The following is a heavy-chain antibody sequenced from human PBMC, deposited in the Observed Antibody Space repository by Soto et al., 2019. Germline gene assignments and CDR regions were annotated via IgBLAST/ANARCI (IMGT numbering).Heavy chain of an antibody. V-gene: IGHV4-59*12. J-gene: IGHJ6*03. Sequence: SETLSLTCTVSGGSISSYYWSWIRQPPGKGLEWIGYIYYSGSTNYNPSLKSRVTISVDTSKNQFSLKLSSVTAADTAVYYCARGLGCSSTSCYDYYYYYMDVWGKGTTVTVS. CDR3: ARGLGCSSTSCYDYYYYYMDV. D-gene: IGHD2-2*01. CDR1: GGSISSYY. CDR2: IYYSGST.